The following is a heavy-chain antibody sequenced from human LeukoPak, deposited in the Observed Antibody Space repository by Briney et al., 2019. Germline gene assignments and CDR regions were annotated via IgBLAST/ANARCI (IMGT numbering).Heavy chain of an antibody. Sequence: GASVKVSCKASGYTFTSYDINWVRQATGQGLEWMGWMNPNSGNTGYAQKSQGRVTFTRTTSISTVYMELSSLRSDDTAVYYCARVSYYYDSSGYEAFDIWGQGTMVTVSS. D-gene: IGHD3-22*01. CDR1: GYTFTSYD. CDR2: MNPNSGNT. CDR3: ARVSYYYDSSGYEAFDI. V-gene: IGHV1-8*03. J-gene: IGHJ3*02.